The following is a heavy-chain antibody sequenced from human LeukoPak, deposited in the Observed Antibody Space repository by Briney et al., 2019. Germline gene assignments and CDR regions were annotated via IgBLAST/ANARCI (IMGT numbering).Heavy chain of an antibody. CDR3: ARDSGVLWFGELSEFDY. J-gene: IGHJ4*02. V-gene: IGHV3-30*04. D-gene: IGHD3-10*01. CDR1: GFTFSSYD. CDR2: ISYDGSNK. Sequence: QPGGSLRLSCAASGFTFSSYDMHWVRQAPGKGLEWVAVISYDGSNKYYADSVKGRFTISRDNSKNTLYLQMNSLRAEDTAVYYCARDSGVLWFGELSEFDYWGQGTLVTVSS.